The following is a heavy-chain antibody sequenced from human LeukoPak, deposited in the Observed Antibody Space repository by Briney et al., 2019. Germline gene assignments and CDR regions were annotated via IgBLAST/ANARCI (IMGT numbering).Heavy chain of an antibody. Sequence: SQTLSLTCTVSGASISSGGYYWSWIRQHPGKGLEWTGYIYYGGSTYYNPSLKSRITISVDTSKNQFSLELSSVTAADTAVYYCARADGGVRGYYFDYWGQGIMVTVSS. D-gene: IGHD3-10*01. J-gene: IGHJ4*02. CDR1: GASISSGGYY. CDR2: IYYGGST. V-gene: IGHV4-31*03. CDR3: ARADGGVRGYYFDY.